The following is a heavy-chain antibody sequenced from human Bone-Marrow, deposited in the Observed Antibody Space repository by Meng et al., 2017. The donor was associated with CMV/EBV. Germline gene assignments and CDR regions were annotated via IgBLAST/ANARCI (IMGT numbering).Heavy chain of an antibody. J-gene: IGHJ3*02. CDR3: AREAGGGRDGSGGAFDI. Sequence: GESLKISCAASGFTFSHYWMHWVRQAPGERLVWVSRINADGTSTNYADSVKGRFIISRDDAKNTLYLQMNSLRADDTAVYYCAREAGGGRDGSGGAFDIWGQGTMVTFSS. CDR2: INADGTST. V-gene: IGHV3-74*01. D-gene: IGHD6-19*01. CDR1: GFTFSHYW.